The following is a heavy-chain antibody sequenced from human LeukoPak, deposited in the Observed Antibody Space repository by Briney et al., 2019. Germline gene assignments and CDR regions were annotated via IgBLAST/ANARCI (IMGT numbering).Heavy chain of an antibody. Sequence: PSETLSLTCAVYGGSFSGYYWSWIRQPPGKGLEWIGEINHSGSTNYNPSLKSRVTISVDTSKNQFSLKLSSVTAADTAVYYCARRQKGRYDYVWGSYRTNWFDPWGQGTLVTVSS. CDR2: INHSGST. CDR3: ARRQKGRYDYVWGSYRTNWFDP. D-gene: IGHD3-16*02. V-gene: IGHV4-34*01. J-gene: IGHJ5*02. CDR1: GGSFSGYY.